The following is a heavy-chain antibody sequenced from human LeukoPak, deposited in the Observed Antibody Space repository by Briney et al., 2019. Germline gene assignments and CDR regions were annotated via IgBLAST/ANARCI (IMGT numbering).Heavy chain of an antibody. J-gene: IGHJ4*02. Sequence: GGSLRLSCAASGFTFSSYWMHWVRQAPGKGLVWVSRINSDGSSTSYADSVKGRFTISRDNAKNTLYLQMNSLRAEDTAVYYCARDGGGYGSGSYRSLDYWGQGTLVTVYS. CDR2: INSDGSST. CDR3: ARDGGGYGSGSYRSLDY. CDR1: GFTFSSYW. V-gene: IGHV3-74*01. D-gene: IGHD3-10*01.